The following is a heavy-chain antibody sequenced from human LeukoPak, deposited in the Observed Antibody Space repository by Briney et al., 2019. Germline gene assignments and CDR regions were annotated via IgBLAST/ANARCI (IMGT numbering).Heavy chain of an antibody. CDR3: AKLSTFGDLSRVRFDP. CDR1: GFTFRTYA. CDR2: ISGSGGTT. V-gene: IGHV3-23*01. Sequence: GGSLRLSCAVSGFTFRTYAMSWVRQAPGKGLEWVSAISGSGGTTYYADTVKGRFTISRDNSKNTLYLQMNSLRAEDTAVYYCAKLSTFGDLSRVRFDPWGQGTLVTVSS. J-gene: IGHJ5*02. D-gene: IGHD3-10*01.